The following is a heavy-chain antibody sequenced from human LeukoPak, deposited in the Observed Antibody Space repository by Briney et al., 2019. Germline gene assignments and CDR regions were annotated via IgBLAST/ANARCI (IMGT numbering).Heavy chain of an antibody. V-gene: IGHV1-69*06. D-gene: IGHD3-22*01. Sequence: GSSVKVSCKASGGTFSSYAISWVRQAPGQGLEWMGRIIPIFGTANYAQKFQGRVTITADKSTSTAYMELSSLRSEDTAVYYCGAYYYDSSGYYFYFDYWGQGTLVTVSS. CDR2: IIPIFGTA. CDR1: GGTFSSYA. CDR3: GAYYYDSSGYYFYFDY. J-gene: IGHJ4*02.